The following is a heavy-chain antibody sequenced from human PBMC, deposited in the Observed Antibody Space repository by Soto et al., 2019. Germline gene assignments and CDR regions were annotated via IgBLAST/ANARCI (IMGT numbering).Heavy chain of an antibody. Sequence: AGSLRLSYAAYGFTFSSYAMSWVRPAPGKGLKRVSAISGSGGSTYYADSVKGWFTISRDNSNNTLYLQMNSLRAEDTVVYYCAKWVDYDFWSGPPYYYYYMDVWGKGT. CDR3: AKWVDYDFWSGPPYYYYYMDV. V-gene: IGHV3-23*01. CDR2: ISGSGGST. CDR1: GFTFSSYA. D-gene: IGHD3-3*01. J-gene: IGHJ6*03.